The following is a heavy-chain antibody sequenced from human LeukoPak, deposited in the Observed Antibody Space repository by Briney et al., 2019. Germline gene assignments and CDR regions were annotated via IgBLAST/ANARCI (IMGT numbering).Heavy chain of an antibody. D-gene: IGHD4-17*01. CDR1: GFAFIGFA. CDR2: ISGSGGNT. CDR3: ARGRGGDYVPSRFDY. J-gene: IGHJ4*02. V-gene: IGHV3-23*01. Sequence: PGGSLRLSFSTSGFAFIGFARGWVRQAPGKGLEWVSSISGSGGNTYYEDSGEGRFTVSRDNSKNTLYLQMNSLRAEDTALYYCARGRGGDYVPSRFDYWGQGTLVTVSS.